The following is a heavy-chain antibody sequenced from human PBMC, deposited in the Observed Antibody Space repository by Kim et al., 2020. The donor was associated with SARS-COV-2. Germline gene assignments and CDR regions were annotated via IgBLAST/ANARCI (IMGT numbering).Heavy chain of an antibody. J-gene: IGHJ6*02. CDR3: ARDGDYYDFWSGWGTPYGMDV. D-gene: IGHD3-3*01. CDR1: GFTFSSYS. V-gene: IGHV3-21*01. CDR2: ISSSSSYI. Sequence: GGSLRLSCAASGFTFSSYSMNWVRQAPGKGLEWVSSISSSSSYIYYADSVKGRFTISRDNAKNSPYLQMNSLRAEDTAVYYCARDGDYYDFWSGWGTPYGMDVWGQGTTVTFSS.